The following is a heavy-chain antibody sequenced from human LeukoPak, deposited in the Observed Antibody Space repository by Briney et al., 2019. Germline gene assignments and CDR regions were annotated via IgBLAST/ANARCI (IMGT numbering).Heavy chain of an antibody. Sequence: SETLSLTCAVYGGSFSGYYWSWIRQPPGKGLEWIGEINHSGSTNYNPSLKSRVTISVDTSKNQFSLKLSSVTAADTAVYYCARHEFRYSSSWYISGAFDIWGQGTMVTVSS. J-gene: IGHJ3*02. CDR2: INHSGST. CDR3: ARHEFRYSSSWYISGAFDI. CDR1: GGSFSGYY. V-gene: IGHV4-34*01. D-gene: IGHD6-13*01.